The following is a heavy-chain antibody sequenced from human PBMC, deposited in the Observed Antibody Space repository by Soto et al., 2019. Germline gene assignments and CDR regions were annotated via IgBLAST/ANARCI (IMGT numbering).Heavy chain of an antibody. D-gene: IGHD1-1*01. Sequence: GGSLRLSCAASGFTISSYAMYWVRQAPGKGLEWVSAISDRGDTTHYADSVKGRFTISRDTSKNTLYLQLNTLRADDTAVYYCAKDKPGTTSFDYWGQGTLVTVSS. CDR3: AKDKPGTTSFDY. V-gene: IGHV3-23*01. CDR2: ISDRGDTT. CDR1: GFTISSYA. J-gene: IGHJ4*02.